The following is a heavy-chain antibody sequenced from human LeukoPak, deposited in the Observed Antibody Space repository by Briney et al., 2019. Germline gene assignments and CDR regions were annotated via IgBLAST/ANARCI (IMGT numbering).Heavy chain of an antibody. Sequence: PSETLSLTCAVYGGSFSGYYWSWIRQPPGKGLEWIGEINHSGSTNYNPSLKSRVTISVDTSKNQFSLKLSSVTAADTAVYYCARAVLRYFDRDYWSQGTLVTVSS. CDR3: ARAVLRYFDRDY. D-gene: IGHD3-9*01. J-gene: IGHJ4*02. CDR2: INHSGST. CDR1: GGSFSGYY. V-gene: IGHV4-34*01.